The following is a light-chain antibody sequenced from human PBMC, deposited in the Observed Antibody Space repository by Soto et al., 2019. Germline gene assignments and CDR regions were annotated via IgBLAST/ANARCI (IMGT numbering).Light chain of an antibody. Sequence: DIQMTQSPSSLSASVGDRVTITCRASQNIGSFLNWYQQKPGKAPRLLIYAASSLQSGVPSRFSGSGSGTGFALTISSLQPEDFATYYCQQSHDDPGFGPGTKVDIK. J-gene: IGKJ3*01. CDR3: QQSHDDPG. CDR2: AAS. CDR1: QNIGSF. V-gene: IGKV1-39*01.